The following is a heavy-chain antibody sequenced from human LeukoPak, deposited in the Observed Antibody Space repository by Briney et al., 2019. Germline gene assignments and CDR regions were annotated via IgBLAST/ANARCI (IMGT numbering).Heavy chain of an antibody. CDR1: GYTFTSYD. CDR3: AREVEYSSSSWFDP. V-gene: IGHV1-8*03. D-gene: IGHD6-6*01. CDR2: MNPNSGNT. J-gene: IGHJ5*02. Sequence: GASVKVSCKASGYTFTSYDINWVRQATGQGLEWMGWMNPNSGNTGYAQKFQGRVTITRNTSISTAYMELSSLRSEDTAVYYCAREVEYSSSSWFDPWGQGTLVTVSS.